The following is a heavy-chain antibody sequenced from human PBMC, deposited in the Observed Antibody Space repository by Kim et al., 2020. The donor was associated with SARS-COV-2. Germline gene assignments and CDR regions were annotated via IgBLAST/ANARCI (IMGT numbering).Heavy chain of an antibody. Sequence: ASVKVSCKAAGYTFTSYGISWVRQAPGQGLEWMGWISAYNGNTNYAQKLQGRVTMTTDTSTSTAYMELRSLRSDDTAVYYCARGAVNVIWVRDPQTFYGMDVWGQGTTVTVSS. CDR3: ARGAVNVIWVRDPQTFYGMDV. CDR1: GYTFTSYG. V-gene: IGHV1-18*01. J-gene: IGHJ6*02. D-gene: IGHD2-21*02. CDR2: ISAYNGNT.